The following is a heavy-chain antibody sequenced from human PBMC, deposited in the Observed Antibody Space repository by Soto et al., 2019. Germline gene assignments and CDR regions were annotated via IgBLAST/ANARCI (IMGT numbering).Heavy chain of an antibody. V-gene: IGHV1-69*06. CDR3: ARDRRYCSGGSCYSIGDYYYGMDV. Sequence: QVQLVQSGAEVKKPGSSVKVSCKASGGTFSSYAISWVRQAPGQGLEWMGGIIPIFGTANYAQKFQGRVTIPADKSTSTAYMELSSLRSEDTAVYYCARDRRYCSGGSCYSIGDYYYGMDVWGQGTTVTVSS. J-gene: IGHJ6*02. D-gene: IGHD2-15*01. CDR1: GGTFSSYA. CDR2: IIPIFGTA.